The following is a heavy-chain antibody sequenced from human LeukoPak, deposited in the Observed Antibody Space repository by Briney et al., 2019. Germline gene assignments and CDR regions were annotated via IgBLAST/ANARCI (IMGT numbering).Heavy chain of an antibody. D-gene: IGHD6-13*01. CDR1: GGSFSGYY. V-gene: IGHV4-34*01. J-gene: IGHJ5*02. CDR3: ARGGGIAAAGTEFDP. CDR2: INHSGST. Sequence: SETLSLTCADYGGSFSGYYWSWIRQPPGKGLEWIGEINHSGSTNYNPSLKSRVTISVDTSKNQFSLKLSPVTAADTAVYYCARGGGIAAAGTEFDPWGQGTLVTVSS.